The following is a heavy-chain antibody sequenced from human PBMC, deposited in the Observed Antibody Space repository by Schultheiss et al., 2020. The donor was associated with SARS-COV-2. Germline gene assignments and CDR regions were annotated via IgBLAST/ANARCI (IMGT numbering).Heavy chain of an antibody. CDR2: TWYDGSNK. V-gene: IGHV3-33*01. CDR3: ARERELGPPSYYYGMDV. Sequence: GGPLRLSCAASGFTFSSYGMHWVRQAPGKGLEWVAVTWYDGSNKYYADSVKGRFTISRDNSKNTLYLQMNSLRAEDTAVYYCARERELGPPSYYYGMDVWGQGTTVTVSS. CDR1: GFTFSSYG. J-gene: IGHJ6*02. D-gene: IGHD7-27*01.